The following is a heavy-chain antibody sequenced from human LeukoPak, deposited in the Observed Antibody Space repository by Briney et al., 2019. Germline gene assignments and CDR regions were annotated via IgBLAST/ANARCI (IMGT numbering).Heavy chain of an antibody. V-gene: IGHV1-18*01. Sequence: ASVKVSCKASGYTFTSYGISWVRQAPGQGLEWMGWISAYNGNTNYAQKLQGRVTMTTDTSTSTAYMELRSLRSDDTAVYYCARDRAVLLWFGELLHYWGQGPLVTVSS. CDR2: ISAYNGNT. J-gene: IGHJ4*02. CDR1: GYTFTSYG. CDR3: ARDRAVLLWFGELLHY. D-gene: IGHD3-10*01.